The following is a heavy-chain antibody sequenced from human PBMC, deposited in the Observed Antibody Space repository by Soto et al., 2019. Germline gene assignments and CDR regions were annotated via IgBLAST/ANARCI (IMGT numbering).Heavy chain of an antibody. CDR1: GFSLTTRGVG. J-gene: IGHJ3*02. D-gene: IGHD3-16*02. CDR2: IYWDDDR. Sequence: QITLKESGPTLVNPTQTLTLTCTFSGFSLTTRGVGVGWIRQPPGKALEWLAIIYWDDDRRYSPSLKTRLAIIKDTFNNQVVLTMTTLDPVDTGTYYCAHVLITYGGVIGLDAFDIWGQGTMVTVSS. CDR3: AHVLITYGGVIGLDAFDI. V-gene: IGHV2-5*02.